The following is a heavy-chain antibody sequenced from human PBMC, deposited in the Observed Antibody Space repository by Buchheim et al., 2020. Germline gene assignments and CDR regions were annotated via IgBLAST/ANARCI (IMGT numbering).Heavy chain of an antibody. CDR3: ARGYYYDSSGYWGPDYFDY. Sequence: EVQLVESGGGLVQPGGSLRLSCAASGFTFSDHYMDWVRQAPGKGLEWVGRTRNKANSYTTEYAASVKGRFTTSRDDSKNSLYLQMNSLKTEDTAVYYCARGYYYDSSGYWGPDYFDYWGQGTL. CDR1: GFTFSDHY. J-gene: IGHJ4*02. D-gene: IGHD3-22*01. V-gene: IGHV3-72*01. CDR2: TRNKANSYTT.